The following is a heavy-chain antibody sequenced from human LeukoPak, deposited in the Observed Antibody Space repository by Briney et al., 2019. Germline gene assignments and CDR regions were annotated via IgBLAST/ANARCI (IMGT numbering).Heavy chain of an antibody. CDR1: GGSISSGDYY. CDR3: ARANGDYGVYY. V-gene: IGHV4-30-4*01. J-gene: IGHJ4*02. Sequence: SETLSLTCTVSGGSISSGDYYWSWIRQPPGKGLEWIGYIYYSGSTYYNPSLKSRVTISVDTSKNQFSLKLSSVTAADTAVYYCARANGDYGVYYWGQGTLVTVSS. CDR2: IYYSGST. D-gene: IGHD4-17*01.